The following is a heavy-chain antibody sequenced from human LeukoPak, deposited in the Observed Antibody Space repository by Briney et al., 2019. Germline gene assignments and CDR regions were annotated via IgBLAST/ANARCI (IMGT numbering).Heavy chain of an antibody. Sequence: SVKVSCKASGGTFSSYAISWVRQAPGQGLEWMGRIIPILGIANYAQKFQGRVTITADKSTGTAYMELSSLRSEDTAVYYCARGGVAAAGSYYYYYGMDVWGQGTTVTVSS. D-gene: IGHD6-13*01. CDR3: ARGGVAAAGSYYYYYGMDV. V-gene: IGHV1-69*04. CDR1: GGTFSSYA. J-gene: IGHJ6*02. CDR2: IIPILGIA.